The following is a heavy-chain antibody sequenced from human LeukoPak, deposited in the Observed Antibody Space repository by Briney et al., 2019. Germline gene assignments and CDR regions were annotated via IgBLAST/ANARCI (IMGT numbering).Heavy chain of an antibody. CDR2: IYSGGST. Sequence: GGSLRLSCAASEFSVGSNYMTWVRQAPGKGLEWVSLIYSGGSTYYADSVKGRFTISRDNSKNTLYLQMNSLRAEDTAVYYCARGPPLWFGEPYYYYYYMDVWGKGTTVTISS. V-gene: IGHV3-66*01. CDR1: EFSVGSNY. CDR3: ARGPPLWFGEPYYYYYYMDV. J-gene: IGHJ6*03. D-gene: IGHD3-10*01.